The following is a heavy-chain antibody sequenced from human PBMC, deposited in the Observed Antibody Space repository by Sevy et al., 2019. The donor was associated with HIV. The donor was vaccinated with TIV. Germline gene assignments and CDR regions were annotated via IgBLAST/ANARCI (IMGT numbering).Heavy chain of an antibody. CDR1: GFTFSSYA. CDR3: AKDRGIIRYFLDY. CDR2: ISDSGGST. V-gene: IGHV3-23*01. Sequence: GGSLRLSCAASGFTFSSYAMSWVRQAPGKGLEWVSAISDSGGSTYYSDSVKGRFTISRDNSKNTLYLQMNSLRAEDSAVYYCAKDRGIIRYFLDYWGQGTLVTVSS. J-gene: IGHJ4*02. D-gene: IGHD3-9*01.